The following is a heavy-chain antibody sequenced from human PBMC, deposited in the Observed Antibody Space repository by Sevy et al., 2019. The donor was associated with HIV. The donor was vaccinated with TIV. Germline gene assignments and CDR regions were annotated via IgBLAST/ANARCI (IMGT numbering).Heavy chain of an antibody. CDR2: ISGSSNYI. Sequence: GESLRPSCAASAFTFSSYNMNWVRQAPGKGLEWVSCISGSSNYIYYAESLKGRFIISRDNAKNTLYLQMNSLRADDTAVYYCARGPPDGSYDYFDYWGQGTLVTVSS. CDR1: AFTFSSYN. J-gene: IGHJ4*02. D-gene: IGHD1-26*01. CDR3: ARGPPDGSYDYFDY. V-gene: IGHV3-21*06.